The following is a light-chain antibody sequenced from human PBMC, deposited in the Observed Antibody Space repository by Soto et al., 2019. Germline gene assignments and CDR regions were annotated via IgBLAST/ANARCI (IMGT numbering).Light chain of an antibody. Sequence: DIQMTQSPSSLSASVGDSVTITCRASQSIASRLNWYQQKPGKAPNLLISSASTLQSGVPSRFIGSGSGTDCALTISSLQSEDLATYDCQLSYISWTFGQGTKVDIK. V-gene: IGKV1-39*01. CDR1: QSIASR. CDR2: SAS. CDR3: QLSYISWT. J-gene: IGKJ1*01.